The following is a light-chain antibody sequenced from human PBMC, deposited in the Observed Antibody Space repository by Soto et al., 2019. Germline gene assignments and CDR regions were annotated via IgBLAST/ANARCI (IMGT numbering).Light chain of an antibody. CDR2: YDS. J-gene: IGLJ2*01. Sequence: SYELTQPPSVSVAPGKTARITCGGNNIGSKSVHWYQQKPGQAPVLVIYYDSDRPSGLPERFSGSNSGNTATLTISRVEAGDEADYYCQVWDSSSVVFGGGTKVTVL. CDR1: NIGSKS. CDR3: QVWDSSSVV. V-gene: IGLV3-21*04.